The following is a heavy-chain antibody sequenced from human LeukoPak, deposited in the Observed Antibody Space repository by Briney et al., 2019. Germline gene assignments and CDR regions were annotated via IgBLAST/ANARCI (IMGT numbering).Heavy chain of an antibody. D-gene: IGHD2-2*01. CDR1: GYTFTSYD. J-gene: IGHJ4*02. Sequence: ASVKVSCKASGYTFTSYDINWVRQAPGQGLEWMGWISAYNGNTNYAQKLQGRVTMTTDTSTSTAYMELRSLRSDDTAVYYCARDRVVPAAMTAAYFDYWGQGTLVTVSS. CDR2: ISAYNGNT. V-gene: IGHV1-18*01. CDR3: ARDRVVPAAMTAAYFDY.